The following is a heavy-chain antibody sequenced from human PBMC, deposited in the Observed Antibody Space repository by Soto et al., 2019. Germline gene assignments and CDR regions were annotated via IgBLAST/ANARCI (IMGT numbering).Heavy chain of an antibody. V-gene: IGHV1-2*04. CDR2: INPDSGGT. CDR1: GYTFTGYY. D-gene: IGHD2-2*02. J-gene: IGHJ6*02. CDR3: ARDPAVVPAAIAPYYGMDV. Sequence: QVQLVQSGAEVKKPGASVKVSCKASGYTFTGYYMHWVRQAPGQGLEWMGWINPDSGGTNYAQKFQGWVTMTRDTSISTAYMELSRLRSDDTAVYYCARDPAVVPAAIAPYYGMDVWGQGTTVTVSS.